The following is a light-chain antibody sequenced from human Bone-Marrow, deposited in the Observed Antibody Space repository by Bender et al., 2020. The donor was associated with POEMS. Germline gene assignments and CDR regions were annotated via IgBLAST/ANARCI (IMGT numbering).Light chain of an antibody. V-gene: IGLV1-44*01. CDR2: NDD. J-gene: IGLJ1*01. CDR3: EAWDDSQNGFCV. Sequence: QSVLTQPPSVSGTPGQRVTISCLGSSSNIGSNPVKRYQQVTGTAPKLLVYNDDERPSGVPDRFSGSKSGTSASLDISGLQSEDEADYYCEAWDDSQNGFCVFGTGTKVTVL. CDR1: SSNIGSNP.